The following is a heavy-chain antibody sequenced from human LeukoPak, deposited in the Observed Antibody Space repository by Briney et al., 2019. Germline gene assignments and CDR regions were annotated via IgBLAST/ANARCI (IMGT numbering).Heavy chain of an antibody. Sequence: GGSLRLSCAASGFTFNNYAMTWVRQAPGKGLEWVSLINGGAGSSYYADSMKGRFTVSRDNSKNTLYLQMNSLGDDDTAVYYCAKGQGYNYGDSIDYWGQGTLVTVSS. V-gene: IGHV3-23*01. J-gene: IGHJ4*02. CDR1: GFTFNNYA. D-gene: IGHD5-18*01. CDR2: INGGAGSS. CDR3: AKGQGYNYGDSIDY.